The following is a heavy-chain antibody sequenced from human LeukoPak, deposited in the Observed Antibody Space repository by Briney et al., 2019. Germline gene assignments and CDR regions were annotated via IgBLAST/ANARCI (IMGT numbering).Heavy chain of an antibody. CDR2: ISYGGAA. Sequence: PSETLSLTCTVSGGSISPYYWSWVRQPPGKGLEWIGYISYGGAANYNPSLKSRLTILVDTSKNQFSLRLSSVTAADTAIYYCARGRPYYYASGSGAMFDPWGQGTLVTVSS. CDR1: GGSISPYY. J-gene: IGHJ5*02. V-gene: IGHV4-59*01. D-gene: IGHD3-10*01. CDR3: ARGRPYYYASGSGAMFDP.